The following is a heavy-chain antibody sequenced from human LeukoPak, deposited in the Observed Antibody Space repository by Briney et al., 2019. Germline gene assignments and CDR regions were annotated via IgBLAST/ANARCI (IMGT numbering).Heavy chain of an antibody. Sequence: PGRSLRPSCAASGFTFDDYAMHWVRQAPGKGLEWVSGISWNSGSIGYADSVKGRFTISRDNAKNSLYLQMNSLRAEDMALYYCAKAGCSSTSCYTFDYWGQGTLVTVSS. CDR2: ISWNSGSI. CDR1: GFTFDDYA. D-gene: IGHD2-2*02. CDR3: AKAGCSSTSCYTFDY. V-gene: IGHV3-9*03. J-gene: IGHJ4*02.